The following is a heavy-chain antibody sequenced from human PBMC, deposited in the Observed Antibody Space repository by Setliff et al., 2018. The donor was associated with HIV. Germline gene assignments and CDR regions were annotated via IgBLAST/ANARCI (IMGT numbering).Heavy chain of an antibody. CDR1: GFTFSSSW. V-gene: IGHV3-7*03. CDR2: INEDGSDK. Sequence: GSLRLSCAASGFTFSSSWMSWVRQAPGKGLEWVANINEDGSDKYYVDSVKGRFIISRDNAKNSVYLQMNSLRAEDTAMYYCLLPCTSGWHNWADPWGQGTLVTVSS. CDR3: LLPCTSGWHNWADP. D-gene: IGHD2-8*01. J-gene: IGHJ5*02.